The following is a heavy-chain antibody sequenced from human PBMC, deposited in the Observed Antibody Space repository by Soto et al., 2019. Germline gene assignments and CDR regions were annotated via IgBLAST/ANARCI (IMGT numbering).Heavy chain of an antibody. CDR3: ARGVDRITMVRGVRGAFDI. V-gene: IGHV3-48*01. D-gene: IGHD3-10*01. CDR2: ISSSSSTI. Sequence: GGSLRLSCAASGFTFSSYSMNWVRQAPGKGLEWVSYISSSSSTIYYADSVKGRFTISRDNAKNSLYLQMNSLRAEDTAVYYCARGVDRITMVRGVRGAFDIWGQGTMVTVSS. CDR1: GFTFSSYS. J-gene: IGHJ3*02.